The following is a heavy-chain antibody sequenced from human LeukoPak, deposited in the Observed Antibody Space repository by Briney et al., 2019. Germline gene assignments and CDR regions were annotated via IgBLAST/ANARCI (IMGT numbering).Heavy chain of an antibody. V-gene: IGHV3-23*01. CDR3: AKDYYDSSGYYYVADY. Sequence: GGSLRLSCAASGFTFSNYAMSWVRQAPGKGLEWVSGISGSGGNTYYADSVKGRFTISRDSSKNTLYLQMNSLRAEDTAVYYCAKDYYDSSGYYYVADYWGQGTLVTVSS. D-gene: IGHD3-22*01. CDR2: ISGSGGNT. J-gene: IGHJ4*02. CDR1: GFTFSNYA.